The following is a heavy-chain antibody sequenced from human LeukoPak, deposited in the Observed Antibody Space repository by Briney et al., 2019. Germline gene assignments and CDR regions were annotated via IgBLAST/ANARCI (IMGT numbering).Heavy chain of an antibody. Sequence: GGSLRLSCAASGFTVSSNYMSWVRQAPGKELEWVSGFYSGGSTFYADSVKGRFTISRDISKNTLYLQMNRLRADDTAVYYCARALGSGTYYGWGQGTLVTVSS. D-gene: IGHD1-26*01. CDR2: FYSGGST. CDR1: GFTVSSNY. V-gene: IGHV3-53*01. CDR3: ARALGSGTYYG. J-gene: IGHJ4*02.